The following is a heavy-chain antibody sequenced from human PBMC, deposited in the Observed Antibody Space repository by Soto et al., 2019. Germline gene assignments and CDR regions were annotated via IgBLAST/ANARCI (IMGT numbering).Heavy chain of an antibody. Sequence: SETLSLTCTVSGGSISSYYWSWIRQPPGRGLEWIGYIYYSGSTNYNPSLKSRVTISVDTSKNQFSLKLSSVTAADTAVYYCATRDNRYDYIWGSYRLSTDPETFDIWGQGTMVTVSS. D-gene: IGHD3-16*02. CDR3: ATRDNRYDYIWGSYRLSTDPETFDI. J-gene: IGHJ3*02. CDR2: IYYSGST. CDR1: GGSISSYY. V-gene: IGHV4-59*01.